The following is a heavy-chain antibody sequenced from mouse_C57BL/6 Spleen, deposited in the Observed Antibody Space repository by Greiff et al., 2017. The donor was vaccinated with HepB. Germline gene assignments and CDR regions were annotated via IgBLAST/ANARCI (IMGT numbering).Heavy chain of an antibody. V-gene: IGHV2-2*01. CDR1: GFSLTSYG. CDR3: ARGGDYYGSSYLYYAMDY. Sequence: VQLKESGPGLVQPSQSLSITCTVSGFSLTSYGVHWVRQSPGKGLEWLGVIWSGGSTDYNAAFISRLSISKDNSKSQVFFKMNSLQADDTAIYYCARGGDYYGSSYLYYAMDYWGQGTSVTVSS. J-gene: IGHJ4*01. D-gene: IGHD1-1*01. CDR2: IWSGGST.